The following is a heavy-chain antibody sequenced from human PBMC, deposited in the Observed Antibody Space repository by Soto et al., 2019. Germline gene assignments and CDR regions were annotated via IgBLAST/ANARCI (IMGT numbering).Heavy chain of an antibody. CDR1: GFTVSNNY. V-gene: IGHV3-66*01. D-gene: IGHD1-1*01. J-gene: IGHJ4*02. CDR2: IFSNGDT. Sequence: ELQLVASGGGLVQPGGSLRLSCAASGFTVSNNYVRWVREAAGKGLEWVSLIFSNGDTRYADSVKGRFTISRDSSSNSLYLQMNSLRVEDTAVYYCARDGTYNWVGGQGIHVTVSS. CDR3: ARDGTYNWV.